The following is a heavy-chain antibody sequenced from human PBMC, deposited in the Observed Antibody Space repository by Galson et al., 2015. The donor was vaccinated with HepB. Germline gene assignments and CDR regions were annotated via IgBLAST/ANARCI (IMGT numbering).Heavy chain of an antibody. CDR2: ISYDGSGE. Sequence: SLRLSCAASGFTFSRYDMHWVRQAPGKGLEWVALISYDGSGEYYADSVKGRFIISRDNSKNTLYQQMNSLRAEDTAVYYCAKRAQYSSTWGRTRFSSYFDMDVWGQGTTVTVSS. CDR1: GFTFSRYD. J-gene: IGHJ6*02. D-gene: IGHD6-13*01. CDR3: AKRAQYSSTWGRTRFSSYFDMDV. V-gene: IGHV3-30*18.